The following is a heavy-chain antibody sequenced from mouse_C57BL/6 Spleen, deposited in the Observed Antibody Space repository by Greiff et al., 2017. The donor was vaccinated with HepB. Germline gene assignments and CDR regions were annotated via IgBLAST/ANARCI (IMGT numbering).Heavy chain of an antibody. CDR2: INPNNGGT. CDR3: ARRFLFYDYDGLFDC. V-gene: IGHV1-18*01. D-gene: IGHD2-4*01. Sequence: EVQLQQSGPELVKPGASVKIPCKASGYTFTDYNMDWVKQSHGKSLEWIGDINPNNGGTIYNQKFKGKATLTVDKSSSTAYMELRSLTSEDTAVYYCARRFLFYDYDGLFDCWGQGTTLTVSS. J-gene: IGHJ2*01. CDR1: GYTFTDYN.